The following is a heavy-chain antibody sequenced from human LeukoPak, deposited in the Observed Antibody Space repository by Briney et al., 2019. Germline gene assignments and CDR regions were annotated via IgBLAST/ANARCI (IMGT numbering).Heavy chain of an antibody. CDR3: ARGFDSRFFNY. CDR2: IKQDGSEK. V-gene: IGHV3-7*01. J-gene: IGHJ4*02. CDR1: GFTFSSYW. Sequence: GGSLRLSCAASGFTFSSYWMSWVRQAPGKGLEWVANIKQDGSEKYYVDSVKGRFTISRDNAKNSLYLQMNSLKAEDTAVYYCARGFDSRFFNYWGQGTLVTVSS. D-gene: IGHD3-22*01.